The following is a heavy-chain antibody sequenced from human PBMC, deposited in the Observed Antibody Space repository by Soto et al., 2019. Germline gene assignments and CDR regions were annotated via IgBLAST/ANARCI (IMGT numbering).Heavy chain of an antibody. D-gene: IGHD3-16*01. CDR3: ARSSGGVLGIIIEGTNWFAP. Sequence: GASVKVSCKASGGTFSSYAISWVRQAPGQGLEWMGGIIPIFGTANYAQKFQGRVTITADESTSTAYMELSSLRSEDTAVYYCARSSGGVLGIIIEGTNWFAPCGQGSPVTVSS. V-gene: IGHV1-69*13. CDR1: GGTFSSYA. CDR2: IIPIFGTA. J-gene: IGHJ5*02.